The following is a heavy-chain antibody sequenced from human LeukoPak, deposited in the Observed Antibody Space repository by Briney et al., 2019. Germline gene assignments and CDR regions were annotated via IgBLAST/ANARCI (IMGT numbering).Heavy chain of an antibody. CDR2: NSAYNGNT. V-gene: IGHV1-18*01. CDR1: GYTFTSYG. CDR3: ATVPDYYDSSGYYLPFDY. Sequence: ASVKVSCKASGYTFTSYGISWVRQAPGQGLEWMGWNSAYNGNTNYAQKLQGRVTMTTDTSTSTAYMELRSLRSDDTAVYYCATVPDYYDSSGYYLPFDYWGQGTLVTVSS. J-gene: IGHJ4*02. D-gene: IGHD3-22*01.